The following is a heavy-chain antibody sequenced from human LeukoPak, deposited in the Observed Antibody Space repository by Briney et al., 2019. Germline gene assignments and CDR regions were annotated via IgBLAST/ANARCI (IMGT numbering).Heavy chain of an antibody. J-gene: IGHJ3*01. CDR1: GFNFSDYE. V-gene: IGHV3-48*03. Sequence: AGGSLRLSCAASGFNFSDYEMNWLRQAPGKGLEWLSYTSTGGRTVKYADSVKGRFTISRDNAKNTLYLQVDSLRADDTAVYYCAGGVGSNDAFDVWGQGTIVTVSS. D-gene: IGHD3-16*01. CDR2: TSTGGRTV. CDR3: AGGVGSNDAFDV.